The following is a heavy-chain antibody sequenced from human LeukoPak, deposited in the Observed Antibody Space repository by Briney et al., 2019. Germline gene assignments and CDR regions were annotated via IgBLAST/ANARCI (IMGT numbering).Heavy chain of an antibody. CDR3: ARLPAAGTYFYYYVMDV. CDR2: IIPIFGTA. Sequence: SVKVSCKASGGTFSSYAISWVRQAPGQGLEWMGGIIPIFGTANYAQKFQGRVTITADESTSTAYMELSSLRSEDTAVYYCARLPAAGTYFYYYVMDVWGQGTTVTVS. J-gene: IGHJ6*02. CDR1: GGTFSSYA. V-gene: IGHV1-69*13. D-gene: IGHD6-13*01.